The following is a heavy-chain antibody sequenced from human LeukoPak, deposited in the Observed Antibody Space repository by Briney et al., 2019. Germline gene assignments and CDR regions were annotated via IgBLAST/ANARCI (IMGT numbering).Heavy chain of an antibody. CDR3: ARDSSGPSY. D-gene: IGHD1-26*01. CDR1: GFTVSSNY. CDR2: IYSSGGT. V-gene: IGHV3-53*01. Sequence: GGSLRLSCAASGFTVSSNYMSWVRQAPGKGLEWVSVIYSSGGTYYADSVKGRFTISRDNSKNTLYPQMNSLRAEDTAVYFCARDSSGPSYWGQGTLVTVSS. J-gene: IGHJ4*02.